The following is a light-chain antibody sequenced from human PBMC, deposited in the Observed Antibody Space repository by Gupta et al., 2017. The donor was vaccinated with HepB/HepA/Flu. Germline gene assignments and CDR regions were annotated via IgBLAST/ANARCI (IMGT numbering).Light chain of an antibody. V-gene: IGLV1-47*01. CDR3: ETWDDSLSGYV. CDR1: SSTFGSNY. Sequence: QSVLTQPPSASGTPRQGGTISCSGSSSTFGSNYVYWYQQFPGTAPKLLIYRNNQRPSGIPDRFPGSKSGTSASLAISGLRSDDEADYYCETWDDSLSGYVFGNGTNVTVL. J-gene: IGLJ1*01. CDR2: RNN.